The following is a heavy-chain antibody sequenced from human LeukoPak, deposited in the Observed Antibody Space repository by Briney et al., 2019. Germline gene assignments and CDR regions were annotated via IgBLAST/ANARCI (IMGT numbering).Heavy chain of an antibody. J-gene: IGHJ4*02. V-gene: IGHV5-51*01. CDR3: ASGPSIGSFEY. CDR2: IYPGDSDT. D-gene: IGHD3-22*01. CDR1: GYSFTSYW. Sequence: GESLKISCKVSGYSFTSYWIGWVGHVPVKGLGWRGIIYPGDSDTRYSPSFQGQVTISADKSISTAYLQWSSLKASDTAMYYCASGPSIGSFEYWGQGTLVTVSS.